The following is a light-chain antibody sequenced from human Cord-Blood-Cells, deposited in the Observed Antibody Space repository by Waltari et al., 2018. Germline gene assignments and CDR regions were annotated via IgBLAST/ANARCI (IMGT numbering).Light chain of an antibody. CDR2: GAS. Sequence: EILMTQSPPTLSVSPGERATLPCRASQSVSSNLAWYQQKPGQAPRLLIYGASTRATGIPARFSGSGSGTEFTLTISSLQSEDFAVYYCQQYNNWPPYTFGQGTKLEIK. J-gene: IGKJ2*01. CDR3: QQYNNWPPYT. CDR1: QSVSSN. V-gene: IGKV3-15*01.